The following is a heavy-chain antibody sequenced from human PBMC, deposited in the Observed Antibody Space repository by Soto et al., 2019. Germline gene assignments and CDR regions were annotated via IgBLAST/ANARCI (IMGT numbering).Heavy chain of an antibody. CDR2: VYYSGSA. V-gene: IGHV4-59*01. CDR1: GGSMIGYY. CDR3: ARVYGSPAYYFDY. Sequence: KPSETLSLTCSVSGGSMIGYYWTWIRQAPGKGLEWIGYVYYSGSANYNPSLKSRVTISVDTSKNQFSLNLRSVTAADTAVYFCARVYGSPAYYFDYWGRGTLVTVSS. J-gene: IGHJ4*02. D-gene: IGHD3-10*01.